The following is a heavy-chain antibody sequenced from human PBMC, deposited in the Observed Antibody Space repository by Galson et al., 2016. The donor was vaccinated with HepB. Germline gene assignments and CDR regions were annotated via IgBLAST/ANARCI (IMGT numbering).Heavy chain of an antibody. J-gene: IGHJ6*02. CDR2: IGSIGGST. CDR3: AKDRDIIVWTAHGMDD. CDR1: GFTFDRHA. D-gene: IGHD2-21*02. Sequence: SLRLSCAGSGFTFDRHAMNRVRQAPGKGLEWVSGIGSIGGSTHYADSVKGRFTISRDNSQNPLSLQINQLRVEDTAVYYCAKDRDIIVWTAHGMDDGGQGATVTVSS. V-gene: IGHV3-23*01.